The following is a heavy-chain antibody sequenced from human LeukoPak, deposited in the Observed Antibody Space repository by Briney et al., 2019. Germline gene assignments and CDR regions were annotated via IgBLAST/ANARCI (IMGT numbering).Heavy chain of an antibody. CDR1: GGSISSYY. V-gene: IGHV4-59*08. CDR2: IYYSGST. Sequence: SETLSLTCTVSGGSISSYYWSWIRQPPGKGLEWIGYIYYSGSTNYNPSLKSRVTISVDTSKNQFSLKLSSVTAADTAVYYCARHFNKRYSSSSLGYWGQGTLVTVSS. D-gene: IGHD6-13*01. J-gene: IGHJ4*02. CDR3: ARHFNKRYSSSSLGY.